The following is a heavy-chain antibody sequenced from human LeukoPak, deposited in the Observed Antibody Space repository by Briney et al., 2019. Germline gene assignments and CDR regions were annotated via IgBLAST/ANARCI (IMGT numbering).Heavy chain of an antibody. CDR1: GGSIISYY. V-gene: IGHV4-59*01. CDR2: IYYSGST. Sequence: PSETLSLTCTVSGGSIISYYWSWIRQPPGKGLEWIGYIYYSGSTNYNPSLKSRVTISVDTSKNQFSLKLSSVTAADTAVYYCARDAGSSWPDRTDAFDIWGQGTMVTVSS. J-gene: IGHJ3*02. CDR3: ARDAGSSWPDRTDAFDI. D-gene: IGHD6-13*01.